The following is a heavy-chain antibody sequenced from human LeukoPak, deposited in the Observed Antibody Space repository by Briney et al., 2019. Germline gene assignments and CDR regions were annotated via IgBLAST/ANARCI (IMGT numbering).Heavy chain of an antibody. J-gene: IGHJ6*02. CDR3: ARDFSRAAASSYYYYGMDV. V-gene: IGHV3-21*01. CDR1: GFTFSSYS. CDR2: ISSSSSYI. D-gene: IGHD2-2*01. Sequence: GGSLRLSCAASGFTFSSYSMTWVRQAPGKGLEWVSSISSSSSYIYYADSVKGRFTISRDNAKNSLYLQMNSLRAEDTAVYYCARDFSRAAASSYYYYGMDVWGQGTTVTVSS.